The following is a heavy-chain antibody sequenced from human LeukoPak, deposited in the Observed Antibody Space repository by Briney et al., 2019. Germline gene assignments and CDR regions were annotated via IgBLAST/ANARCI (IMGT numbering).Heavy chain of an antibody. CDR3: ARPIAAAGMDAFDI. V-gene: IGHV5-51*01. D-gene: IGHD6-13*01. CDR2: IYPGDSDT. CDR1: GYSFTSYW. J-gene: IGHJ3*02. Sequence: GESLKISCKGYGYSFTSYWIGWVRQMPGKGLEWMGIIYPGDSDTRYSPSFQGQFTISADKSISTAYLQWSSLKASDTAMYYCARPIAAAGMDAFDIWGQGTMVTVSS.